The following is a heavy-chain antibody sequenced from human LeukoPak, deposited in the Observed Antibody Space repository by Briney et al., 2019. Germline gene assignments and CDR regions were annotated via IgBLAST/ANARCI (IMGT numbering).Heavy chain of an antibody. Sequence: GGSLRLSCAGSGFTFSTYTLLWVRQAPGKGLESVSAISGNGGNTFYTDSVKGRFTISRDNSKNTLFLQMGSLRPDDMAVYYCTRRYTSGLWFDYWGRGTLVTVSS. CDR1: GFTFSTYT. J-gene: IGHJ4*02. CDR3: TRRYTSGLWFDY. D-gene: IGHD6-19*01. V-gene: IGHV3-64*02. CDR2: ISGNGGNT.